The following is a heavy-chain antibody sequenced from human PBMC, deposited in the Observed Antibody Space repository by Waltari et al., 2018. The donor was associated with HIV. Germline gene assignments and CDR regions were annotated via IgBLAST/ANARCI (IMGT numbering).Heavy chain of an antibody. J-gene: IGHJ4*02. D-gene: IGHD6-13*01. V-gene: IGHV3-48*04. CDR3: ARDPSYGSSWYYYVDY. CDR1: GFTFSRSA. Sequence: EVQLVASGGGLVQPGGSLRLSCTASGFTFSRSALNLFLQAPGNGREGVSYISLSRSNIRYADSVKGRFTISRDNAKNSLFLQMDSLRAEDTAVYYCARDPSYGSSWYYYVDYWGQGTLVTVSS. CDR2: ISLSRSNI.